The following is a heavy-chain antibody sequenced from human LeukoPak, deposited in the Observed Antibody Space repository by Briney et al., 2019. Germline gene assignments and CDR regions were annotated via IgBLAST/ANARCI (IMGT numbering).Heavy chain of an antibody. CDR2: ISSSSSYI. D-gene: IGHD3-10*01. J-gene: IGHJ4*02. V-gene: IGHV3-21*01. CDR3: ARADLWFGELLYLDY. Sequence: PGGSLRLSCAASGFTFSSYSMNWVRQAPGKGLEWVSSISSSSSYIYYADSVKGRFTISRDNAKNSLYLQMNSLRAEDTAVYYCARADLWFGELLYLDYWGQGTLSPSPQ. CDR1: GFTFSSYS.